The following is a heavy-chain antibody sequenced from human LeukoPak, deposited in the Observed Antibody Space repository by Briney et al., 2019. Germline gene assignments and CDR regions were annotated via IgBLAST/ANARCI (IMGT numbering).Heavy chain of an antibody. V-gene: IGHV1-69*13. D-gene: IGHD2-2*01. J-gene: IGHJ6*02. CDR1: GGTFSGYA. CDR2: IIPIFGTA. Sequence: SVKVSCKASGGTFSGYAISWVRQAPGQGLEWMGGIIPIFGTANYAQKFQGRVTITADESTSTAYMELSSLRSEDTAVYYCARGEVGSTSCYGMVCYYGMDVWGQGTTVTVSS. CDR3: ARGEVGSTSCYGMVCYYGMDV.